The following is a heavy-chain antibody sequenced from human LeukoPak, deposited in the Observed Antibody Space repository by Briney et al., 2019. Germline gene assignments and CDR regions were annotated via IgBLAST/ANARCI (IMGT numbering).Heavy chain of an antibody. CDR2: IYGGGST. D-gene: IGHD6-19*01. CDR1: GFTVSTNY. V-gene: IGHV3-66*01. CDR3: ARGGHSSGWFDY. Sequence: GGSLRLSCEASGFTVSTNYMSWVRQAPGKGLEWVSVIYGGGSTYYADSLKGRFTISRDSSKNTVYLQMSTLRDDDTAVYYCARGGHSSGWFDYWGQGTLVTVSS. J-gene: IGHJ4*02.